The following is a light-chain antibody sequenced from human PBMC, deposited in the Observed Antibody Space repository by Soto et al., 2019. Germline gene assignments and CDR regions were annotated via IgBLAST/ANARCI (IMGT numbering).Light chain of an antibody. CDR1: SSDFGSYNL. CDR3: TSFTSGSTPYV. CDR2: EGS. V-gene: IGLV2-14*02. J-gene: IGLJ1*01. Sequence: QSALTQPASVSGSLGQSITISCTGTSSDFGSYNLVSWYQQHPGKAPKLMIYEGSKRPSGVSNRFSGSRSGNTASLTISGLQAEDEADYYCTSFTSGSTPYVLGTGTKVTVL.